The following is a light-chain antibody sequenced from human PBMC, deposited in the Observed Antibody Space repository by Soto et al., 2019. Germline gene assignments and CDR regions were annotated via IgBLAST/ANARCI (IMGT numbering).Light chain of an antibody. Sequence: EIVMTQYPATLSVSPGERATLSCMASQSVSSNLAWYQQKPGQAPRLLIYGASTRATGIPARFSGSGSGTEFTLTISSLQSEDFAVYYCQQYNNWPQTFGQGTKADIK. CDR1: QSVSSN. CDR2: GAS. V-gene: IGKV3-15*01. CDR3: QQYNNWPQT. J-gene: IGKJ1*01.